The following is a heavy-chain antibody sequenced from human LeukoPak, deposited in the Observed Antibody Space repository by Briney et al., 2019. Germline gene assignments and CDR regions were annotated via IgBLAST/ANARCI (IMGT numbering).Heavy chain of an antibody. V-gene: IGHV4-39*07. Sequence: TSETLSLTCTVSDDSISSSSYYWGWIRQPPGKGLEWIGSGYYSGTNYYKLSLKSRVTISVDTSKNQFSLKLSSVTAADTAVYYCARVWDYYDSSGYYSYHDAFDIWGQGTMVTVSS. CDR1: DDSISSSSYY. J-gene: IGHJ3*02. CDR3: ARVWDYYDSSGYYSYHDAFDI. D-gene: IGHD3-22*01. CDR2: GYYSGTN.